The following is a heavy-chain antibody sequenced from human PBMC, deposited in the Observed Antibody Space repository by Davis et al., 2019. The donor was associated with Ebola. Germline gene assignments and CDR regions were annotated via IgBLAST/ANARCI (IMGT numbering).Heavy chain of an antibody. CDR1: GYTFTSYG. Sequence: AASVKVFCKASGYTFTSYGISWVRQAPGQGLEWMGWISAYNGNTNYAQKLQGRVTMTRDTSTSTAHMELRGLRSDDTAVYYCAREAEVDGSIFFLHWGQGTLVTVSS. V-gene: IGHV1-18*01. CDR3: AREAEVDGSIFFLH. CDR2: ISAYNGNT. J-gene: IGHJ1*01. D-gene: IGHD3-10*01.